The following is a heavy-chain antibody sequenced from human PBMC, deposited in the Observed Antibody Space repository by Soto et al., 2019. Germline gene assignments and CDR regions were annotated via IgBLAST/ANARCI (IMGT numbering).Heavy chain of an antibody. D-gene: IGHD3-22*01. Sequence: SETMSLTCAVYGGSFSGYYWSWIRPPPGKGLEWIGEINHSGSTNYNPPLKSRVTISVDTSKNQFSLTLGSVTAADPAVYYCARVRFLSSRLHYYDSSGYYHDAFDIWGQGTMVTVSS. CDR2: INHSGST. J-gene: IGHJ3*02. CDR3: ARVRFLSSRLHYYDSSGYYHDAFDI. CDR1: GGSFSGYY. V-gene: IGHV4-34*01.